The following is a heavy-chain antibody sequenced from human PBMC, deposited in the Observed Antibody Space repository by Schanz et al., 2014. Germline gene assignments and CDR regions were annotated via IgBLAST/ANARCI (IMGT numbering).Heavy chain of an antibody. J-gene: IGHJ6*02. CDR2: IYSDGRT. CDR1: GFTFSSYW. Sequence: EVQMVVSGGGLVQPGGSLRLSCAASGFTFSSYWTGWVRQAPGKGLEWVSVIYSDGRTYYGDSVKGRFTISRDNSKNTMDLQMNSLRAEDTAVYYCARRITGTHHNPYYHGMDVWGQGTTVTVSS. CDR3: ARRITGTHHNPYYHGMDV. D-gene: IGHD1-20*01. V-gene: IGHV3-66*04.